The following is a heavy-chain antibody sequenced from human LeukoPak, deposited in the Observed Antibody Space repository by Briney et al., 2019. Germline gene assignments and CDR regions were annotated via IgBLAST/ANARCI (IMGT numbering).Heavy chain of an antibody. CDR1: GGSVSSGSYY. CDR2: IYYSGCT. V-gene: IGHV4-61*01. J-gene: IGHJ6*03. Sequence: SETLSLTCTVSGGSVSSGSYYWRWIRQPPGKGLEWIGYIYYSGCTNYNPSLKSRVTISVDTSKNQFSLKLSSVTAADTAVYYCARDYGGGGHYYYYYYMDVWGKGTTVTVSS. D-gene: IGHD4-23*01. CDR3: ARDYGGGGHYYYYYYMDV.